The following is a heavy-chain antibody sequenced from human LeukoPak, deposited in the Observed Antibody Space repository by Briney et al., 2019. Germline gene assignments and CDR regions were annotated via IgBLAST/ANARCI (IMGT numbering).Heavy chain of an antibody. V-gene: IGHV3-74*01. J-gene: IGHJ5*02. Sequence: GGSLRLSCAASGFTFSSYWMHWVRHAPGKGLVWVSRINSDGSSTYYADSVKGRFTISRDNSKNTLYLQMNSLRAEDTAVYYCAKDDDYGDYYNWFDPWGQGTLVTVSS. CDR3: AKDDDYGDYYNWFDP. CDR1: GFTFSSYW. CDR2: INSDGSST. D-gene: IGHD4-17*01.